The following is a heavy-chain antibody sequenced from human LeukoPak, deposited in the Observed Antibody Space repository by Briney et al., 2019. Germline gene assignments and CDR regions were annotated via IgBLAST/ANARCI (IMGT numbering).Heavy chain of an antibody. CDR2: ISSSPTYI. D-gene: IGHD2-21*02. J-gene: IGHJ5*02. CDR1: GFTFSTYS. Sequence: GGSLRLSCAASGFTFSTYSMNWVRQAPGKGLEWVSSISSSPTYIYYADSLQGRFTISRDNAKNSLYLQVDSPRAEDTAVYYCMRELRYNWFDPWGQGTLVTVSS. V-gene: IGHV3-21*01. CDR3: MRELRYNWFDP.